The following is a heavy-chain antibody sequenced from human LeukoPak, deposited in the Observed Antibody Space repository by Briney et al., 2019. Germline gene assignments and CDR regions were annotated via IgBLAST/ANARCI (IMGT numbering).Heavy chain of an antibody. CDR3: AKSNGYGLVDI. V-gene: IGHV4-59*12. CDR2: IFYSGST. J-gene: IGHJ3*02. D-gene: IGHD3-10*01. Sequence: ASETLSLTCTVSGGSISSYYWSWIRQPPGKGLEWIGNIFYSGSTYYSPSLKSRVTISLDTSRNQFSLKLNSVTAADTAVYYCAKSNGYGLVDIWGQGTMVTVSS. CDR1: GGSISSYY.